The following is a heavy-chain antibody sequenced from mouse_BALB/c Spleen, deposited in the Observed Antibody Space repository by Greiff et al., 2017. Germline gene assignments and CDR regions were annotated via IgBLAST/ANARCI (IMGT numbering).Heavy chain of an antibody. CDR1: GFTFSSYY. CDR3: ARRGGNYWYFDV. J-gene: IGHJ1*01. CDR2: INSNGGST. V-gene: IGHV5-6-2*01. Sequence: EVKLMESGGGLVKLGGSLKLSCAASGFTFSSYYMSWVRQTPEKRLELVAAINSNGGSTYYPDTVKGRFTISRDNAKNTLYLQMSSLKSEDTALYYCARRGGNYWYFDVWGAGTTVTVSS. D-gene: IGHD1-1*02.